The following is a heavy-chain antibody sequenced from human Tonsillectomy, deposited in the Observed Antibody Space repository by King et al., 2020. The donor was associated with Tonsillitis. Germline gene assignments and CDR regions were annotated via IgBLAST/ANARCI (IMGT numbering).Heavy chain of an antibody. J-gene: IGHJ1*01. CDR2: ITSDGLST. CDR3: AIDRLQYFHQ. D-gene: IGHD3-9*01. Sequence: VQLVESGGVVVQPGKSLRLSCAASGFTFDDYTMHWVRQVPGKGLEWVSLITSDGLSTFYADSVKGRFTISRDNSKNSLYLQMNSLRTEDTALYHCAIDRLQYFHQWGQGTLVTVSS. V-gene: IGHV3-43*01. CDR1: GFTFDDYT.